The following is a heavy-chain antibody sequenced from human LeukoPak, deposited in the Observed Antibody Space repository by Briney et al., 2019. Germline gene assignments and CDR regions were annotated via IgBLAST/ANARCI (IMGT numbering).Heavy chain of an antibody. CDR1: GGSISSYY. D-gene: IGHD4-11*01. V-gene: IGHV4-59*01. CDR3: ARGSMTTVMNYYYYGMDV. J-gene: IGHJ6*02. Sequence: KPSETLSLTCTVSGGSISSYYWSWIRQPPGKGLEWIGYIYYSGSTNYNPSLKSRVTISVDTSKNQFSLKLSSVTAADTAVYYCARGSMTTVMNYYYYGMDVWGQGTTVTVSS. CDR2: IYYSGST.